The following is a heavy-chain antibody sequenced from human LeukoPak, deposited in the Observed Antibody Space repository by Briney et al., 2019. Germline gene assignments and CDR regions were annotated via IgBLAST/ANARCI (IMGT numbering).Heavy chain of an antibody. CDR2: IYPGHSGP. V-gene: IGHV5-51*01. CDR1: GYSFTSYC. D-gene: IGHD1-26*01. CDR3: GMSGDRVPLQDDVFDV. Sequence: GESLKISCKVSGYSFTSYCIGWVRQMPGKGLEWMGIIYPGHSGPTYSPSFQGQVTISVDKSINTAYLQWSSLQASDTAMYYCGMSGDRVPLQDDVFDVWGQGTMVTVST. J-gene: IGHJ3*01.